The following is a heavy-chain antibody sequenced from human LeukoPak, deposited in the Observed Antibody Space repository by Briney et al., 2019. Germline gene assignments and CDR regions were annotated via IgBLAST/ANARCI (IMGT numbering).Heavy chain of an antibody. J-gene: IGHJ4*02. CDR3: ARNAYNWKNFDY. CDR1: GGTCSSYV. V-gene: IGHV1-69*13. Sequence: ASEKVSCKASGGTCSSYVISGVRQAPRQGLEWMGGIIPIFGTAHYAQKSQGRVTITADESKSTAYMELSSLRSEDTAVYYCARNAYNWKNFDYSGQGTLVTVSS. CDR2: IIPIFGTA. D-gene: IGHD1-1*01.